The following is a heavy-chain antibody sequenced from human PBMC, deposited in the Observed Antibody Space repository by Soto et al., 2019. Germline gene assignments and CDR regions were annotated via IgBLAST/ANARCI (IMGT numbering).Heavy chain of an antibody. D-gene: IGHD3-3*01. CDR1: GYTFNTYG. J-gene: IGHJ5*02. CDR2: ISAYDGKT. Sequence: SSVKVSCKTSGYTFNTYGINWVRQAPGQGLELMGWISAYDGKTTYAEKFQGRVTLTTDTSTSTAYMELRSLRSDDTAIYYCAIDPHEFWTSYWFDPWGQGTPVTGSA. CDR3: AIDPHEFWTSYWFDP. V-gene: IGHV1-18*01.